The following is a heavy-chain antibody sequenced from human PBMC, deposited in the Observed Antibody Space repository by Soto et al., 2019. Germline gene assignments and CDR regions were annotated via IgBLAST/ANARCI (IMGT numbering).Heavy chain of an antibody. CDR3: ARVRRITGNIQDNLFDP. CDR1: GYIFTAYN. Sequence: ASVKVSCKASGYIFTAYNIHWVRQAPGQGLEWMGRINPSGGYTSYIPKFQGRVTMTRDTSTNTVYMELSSLRSEDTAGYYCARVRRITGNIQDNLFDPWGQGTPVTVSS. J-gene: IGHJ5*02. CDR2: INPSGGYT. V-gene: IGHV1-46*01. D-gene: IGHD1-20*01.